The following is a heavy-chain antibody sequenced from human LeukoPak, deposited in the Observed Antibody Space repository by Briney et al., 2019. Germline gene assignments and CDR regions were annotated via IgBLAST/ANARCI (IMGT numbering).Heavy chain of an antibody. D-gene: IGHD3-16*01. V-gene: IGHV3-15*01. Sequence: GRSLRLSCAVSGFTFTNAWMSWVRQAPGKGLEWAGRFKSKTDGETTDYPAPVKGRFSISRDDSKNTLYLQMNSLKTEDTAVYYCTTDGGYWGQGTLVTVSS. CDR2: FKSKTDGETT. CDR3: TTDGGY. J-gene: IGHJ4*02. CDR1: GFTFTNAW.